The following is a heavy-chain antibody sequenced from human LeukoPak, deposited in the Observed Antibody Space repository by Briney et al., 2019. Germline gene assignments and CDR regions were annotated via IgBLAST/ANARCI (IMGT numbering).Heavy chain of an antibody. CDR3: ARGSGWSIAFDI. Sequence: PSETLSLTCAVSGYSISSGYYWGWIRQPPGKGLEWIGSIYHSGSTYYNPSLKSRVTISVDTSKNQFSLKLSSVTAADTAVYYCARGSGWSIAFDIWGQGTMVTVSS. J-gene: IGHJ3*02. CDR1: GYSISSGYY. CDR2: IYHSGST. V-gene: IGHV4-38-2*01. D-gene: IGHD6-19*01.